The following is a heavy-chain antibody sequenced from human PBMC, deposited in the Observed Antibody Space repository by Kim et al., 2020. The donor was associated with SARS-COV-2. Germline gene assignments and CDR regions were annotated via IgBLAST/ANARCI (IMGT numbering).Heavy chain of an antibody. CDR3: AKDRGGAYSSASSDWYFDL. D-gene: IGHD6-19*01. CDR2: ISGSGGST. J-gene: IGHJ2*01. CDR1: GFTFSSYA. V-gene: IGHV3-23*01. Sequence: GGSLRLSCAASGFTFSSYAMSWVRQAPGKGLEWVSAISGSGGSTYYADSVKGRFTISRDNSKNTLYLQMNSLRAEDTAVYYCAKDRGGAYSSASSDWYFDLWGRGTLVTVSS.